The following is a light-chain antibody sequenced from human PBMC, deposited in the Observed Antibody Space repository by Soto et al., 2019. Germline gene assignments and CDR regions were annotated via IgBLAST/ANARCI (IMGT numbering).Light chain of an antibody. CDR3: QSFDSSLSGSV. J-gene: IGLJ1*01. CDR2: ANT. V-gene: IGLV1-40*01. Sequence: QSALTQPPSVSGAPGQRVTISCAGSRANIGAGYDVQWYQHLPGTAPKLLIYANTYRPSGVPDRFSGSKSGTSASLAITGLQAEDEADYYCQSFDSSLSGSVFGSGTKVTVL. CDR1: RANIGAGYD.